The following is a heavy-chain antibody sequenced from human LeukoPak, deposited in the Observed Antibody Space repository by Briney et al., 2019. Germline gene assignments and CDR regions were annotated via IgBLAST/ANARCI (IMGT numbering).Heavy chain of an antibody. Sequence: PGRSLRLSCAASGFTFEDYAMHWVRQAPGKGLEWVSGISWNSGSIGYADSVKGRFTLSRDNAKNSLYLQMNSLRAEDTALYYCAKDSGYDFYYYFDYWGQGTLVTVSS. J-gene: IGHJ4*02. V-gene: IGHV3-9*01. CDR3: AKDSGYDFYYYFDY. CDR2: ISWNSGSI. CDR1: GFTFEDYA. D-gene: IGHD5-12*01.